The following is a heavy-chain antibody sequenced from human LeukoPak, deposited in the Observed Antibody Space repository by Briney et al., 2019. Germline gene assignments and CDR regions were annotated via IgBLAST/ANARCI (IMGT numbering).Heavy chain of an antibody. Sequence: GGSLRLSCAASGFTVISNYMSWVRQAPGKGLEWVSFISSGGSGSYTKYADSVKGRFTISRDNAKNSLYLEVNSLTAEDTAVYYCGSPRQGWGQGTLVTVSS. CDR2: ISSGGSGSYT. V-gene: IGHV3-11*03. CDR3: GSPRQG. CDR1: GFTVISNY. J-gene: IGHJ4*02.